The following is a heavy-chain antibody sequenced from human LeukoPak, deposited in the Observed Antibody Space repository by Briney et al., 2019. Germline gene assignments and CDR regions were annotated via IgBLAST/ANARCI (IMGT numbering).Heavy chain of an antibody. CDR1: GYTFTGHY. V-gene: IGHV1-46*01. D-gene: IGHD5-12*01. J-gene: IGHJ5*02. Sequence: GASVKVSCKASGYTFTGHYMHWVRQAPGQGLEWMGIINPSGGSTSYAQKFQGRVTMTRDTSTSTVYMELSSLRSEDTAVYYCARDRVVATRKHYNWFDPWGQGTLVTVSS. CDR3: ARDRVVATRKHYNWFDP. CDR2: INPSGGST.